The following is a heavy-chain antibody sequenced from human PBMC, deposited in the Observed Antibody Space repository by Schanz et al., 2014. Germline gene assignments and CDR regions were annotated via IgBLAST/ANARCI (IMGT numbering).Heavy chain of an antibody. CDR2: FIYIGGNT. Sequence: EVQLVESGGGLVQPGGSLRLSCAASGFTFSSYAMSWVRQAPGKGLEWVSFIYIGGNTYYADSVKGRFTISRDNSKNTLYLQMNSLRAEDTAIDYGAKDAPYPFDLWGRGTLITVSS. CDR1: GFTFSSYA. CDR3: AKDAPYPFDL. V-gene: IGHV3-23*04. J-gene: IGHJ2*01.